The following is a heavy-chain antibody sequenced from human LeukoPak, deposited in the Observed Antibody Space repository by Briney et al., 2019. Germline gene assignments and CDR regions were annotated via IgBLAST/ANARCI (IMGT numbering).Heavy chain of an antibody. CDR2: ISSSSSTI. Sequence: GGSLRLSCAASGFTFSSYSMNWVRQAPGKGLEWVSYISSSSSTIYYADSVKGRFTISRDNAKNSLYLQMNSLRAEDTAVYYCARAPRGWQLVNFDYWGQGTLVTVSS. J-gene: IGHJ4*02. CDR1: GFTFSSYS. V-gene: IGHV3-48*01. CDR3: ARAPRGWQLVNFDY. D-gene: IGHD6-6*01.